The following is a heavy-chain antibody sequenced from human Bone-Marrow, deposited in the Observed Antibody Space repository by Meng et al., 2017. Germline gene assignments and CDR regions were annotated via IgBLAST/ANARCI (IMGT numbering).Heavy chain of an antibody. CDR2: LSGGGFTT. J-gene: IGHJ4*02. Sequence: GESLKISCAASGFSFSSYAMSWVRHAPGKGLEWVSALSGGGFTTYYADSVKGRFTISRHNSKNTLYLQMSSLRAEDTALYYCAKYSYGLGDYFDYWGRGALVTVSS. V-gene: IGHV3-23*01. CDR3: AKYSYGLGDYFDY. CDR1: GFSFSSYA. D-gene: IGHD3-10*01.